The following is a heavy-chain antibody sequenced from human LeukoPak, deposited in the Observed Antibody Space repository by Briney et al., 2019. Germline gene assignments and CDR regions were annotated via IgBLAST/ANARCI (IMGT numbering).Heavy chain of an antibody. CDR3: ARGPSFGYGYGNWFDP. J-gene: IGHJ5*02. CDR2: INPSGGST. D-gene: IGHD5-18*01. CDR1: GYTFTSYY. V-gene: IGHV1-46*01. Sequence: ASVKVSCKASGYTFTSYYMHWVRQAPGQGLEWMGIINPSGGSTSYAQKFQGRVTMTRDTSTSTVYMELSSLRSEDTAVYYCARGPSFGYGYGNWFDPWGQGTLVTVSS.